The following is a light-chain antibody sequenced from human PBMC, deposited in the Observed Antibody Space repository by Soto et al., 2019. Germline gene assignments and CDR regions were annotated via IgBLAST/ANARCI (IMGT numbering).Light chain of an antibody. CDR2: EVS. Sequence: QSALTQPASVSGSPGQSSTISCTGTSRDVGGYNFVSWHQQHPGKAPKVIITEVSNRTSGVSNRFSGSKSGNTASLTISALQAEDEANYYCSSYISSSTFMVFSGGTKLTVL. V-gene: IGLV2-14*01. J-gene: IGLJ2*01. CDR3: SSYISSSTFMV. CDR1: SRDVGGYNF.